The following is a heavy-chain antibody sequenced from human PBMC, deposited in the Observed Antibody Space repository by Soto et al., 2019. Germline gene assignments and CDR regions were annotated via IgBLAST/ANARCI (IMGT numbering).Heavy chain of an antibody. V-gene: IGHV1-58*01. Sequence: GASVKVSCKASGFTVTSSAVQWVRQARGQRLEWIGWIVVGSGNTNYAQKFQERVTITRDMSTSTAYMELSSLRSEDTAVYYCAAGNYYGNYYYYGMDVWGQGTTVTVSS. J-gene: IGHJ6*02. CDR1: GFTVTSSA. CDR2: IVVGSGNT. CDR3: AAGNYYGNYYYYGMDV. D-gene: IGHD3-22*01.